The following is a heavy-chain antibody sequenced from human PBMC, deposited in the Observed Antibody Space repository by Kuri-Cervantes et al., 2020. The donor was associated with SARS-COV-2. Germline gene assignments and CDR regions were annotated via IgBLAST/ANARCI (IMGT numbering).Heavy chain of an antibody. CDR1: GGSISGDTCY. Sequence: SETLSLTCTVSGGSISGDTCYWSWVRQPAGKGLEWIGRIYSSGNTNYNPSLKSRVTISEDTSKNQFSLKLTSVTAADTAVYFCARGRGYHDSSGYYFDSWGQGTLVTVSS. D-gene: IGHD3-22*01. CDR2: IYSSGNT. J-gene: IGHJ4*02. CDR3: ARGRGYHDSSGYYFDS. V-gene: IGHV4-61*02.